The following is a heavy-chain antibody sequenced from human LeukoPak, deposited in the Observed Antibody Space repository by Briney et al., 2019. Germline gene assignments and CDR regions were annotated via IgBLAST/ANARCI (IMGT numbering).Heavy chain of an antibody. CDR3: ARMTTRSTDSIAARPGYFDY. CDR2: IIPIFGTA. D-gene: IGHD6-6*01. Sequence: ASVKVSCKASGGTFSSYAISWVRQAPGQGLEWMGGIIPIFGTASYAQKFQGRVTITADESTSTAYMELSSLRSEDTAVYYCARMTTRSTDSIAARPGYFDYWGQGTLVTVSS. CDR1: GGTFSSYA. V-gene: IGHV1-69*13. J-gene: IGHJ4*02.